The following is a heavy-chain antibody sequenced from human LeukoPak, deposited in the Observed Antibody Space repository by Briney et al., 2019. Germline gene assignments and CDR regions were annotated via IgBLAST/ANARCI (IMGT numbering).Heavy chain of an antibody. V-gene: IGHV1-18*01. CDR1: GYTFTSYG. D-gene: IGHD2-21*02. J-gene: IGHJ4*02. CDR2: ISAYNGNT. Sequence: GASVKVSCKASGYTFTSYGISWVRQAPGQGLEWMGWISAYNGNTNYAQKRQGRVTMTTDTSTSTAYMELRSLRSDDTAVYYCARVGGISPLCGGDCLAPAGFDYWGQGTLVTVSS. CDR3: ARVGGISPLCGGDCLAPAGFDY.